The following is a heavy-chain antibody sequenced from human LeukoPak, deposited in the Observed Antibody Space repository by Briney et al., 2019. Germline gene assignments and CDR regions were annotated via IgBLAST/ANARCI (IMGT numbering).Heavy chain of an antibody. V-gene: IGHV3-48*03. CDR3: TRQLWLQQTEYFHY. CDR2: ISSSGDTI. D-gene: IGHD5-24*01. CDR1: GFAFSLYE. Sequence: PGGSLRLSCAASGFAFSLYEMSWVRQAPGKGLEWVSYISSSGDTIYYADSVQGRFTISRDNAKNSLFLQMNSLRAEDTAVYYCTRQLWLQQTEYFHYWGQGTLVTVSS. J-gene: IGHJ4*02.